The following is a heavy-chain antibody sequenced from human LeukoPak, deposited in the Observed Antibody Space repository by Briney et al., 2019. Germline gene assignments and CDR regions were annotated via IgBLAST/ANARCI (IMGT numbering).Heavy chain of an antibody. CDR1: GFTFGDYA. J-gene: IGHJ3*02. CDR2: IRSKAYGGTT. D-gene: IGHD6-19*01. CDR3: TTTTLEYSSGWIDAFDI. V-gene: IGHV3-49*03. Sequence: GGSLRLSCTASGFTFGDYAMSWFRQAPGKGLEWVGFIRSKAYGGTTEYAASVKGRFTISRDDSKSIAYLQMNSLKTEDTAVYYCTTTTLEYSSGWIDAFDIWGQGTMVTVSS.